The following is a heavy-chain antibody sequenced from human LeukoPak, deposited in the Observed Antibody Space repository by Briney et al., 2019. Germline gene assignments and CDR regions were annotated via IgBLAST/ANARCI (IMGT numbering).Heavy chain of an antibody. CDR1: GFTFSSHA. CDR2: ISGSGGST. V-gene: IGHV3-23*01. J-gene: IGHJ4*02. Sequence: GGSLRLSCAASGFTFSSHAMSWVRQAPGKGLGWVSAISGSGGSTYYADSVKGRFTISRDNSKNTLYLQMNSLRAEDTAVYYCAKDRGFGVSDYWGQGTLVTVSS. CDR3: AKDRGFGVSDY. D-gene: IGHD3-3*01.